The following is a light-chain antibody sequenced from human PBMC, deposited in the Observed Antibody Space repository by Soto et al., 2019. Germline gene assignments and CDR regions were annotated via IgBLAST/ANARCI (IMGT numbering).Light chain of an antibody. V-gene: IGKV3-20*01. CDR3: QQYGSSPWT. J-gene: IGKJ1*01. CDR1: QSLSSIY. CDR2: GAS. Sequence: EIVLTQSPGTLSLSPGERATLSCRASQSLSSIYLAWYQQKPGQAPRLLIYGASSRATGIPDRFSGSGSGTDFTLTITRLEPEDCAVYYCQQYGSSPWTFGQGTKVEIK.